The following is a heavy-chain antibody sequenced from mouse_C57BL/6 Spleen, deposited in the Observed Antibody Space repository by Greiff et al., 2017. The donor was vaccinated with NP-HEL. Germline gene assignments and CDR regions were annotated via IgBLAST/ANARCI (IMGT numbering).Heavy chain of an antibody. D-gene: IGHD3-2*01. J-gene: IGHJ4*01. V-gene: IGHV1-69*01. CDR1: GYTFTSYW. CDR2: IDPSDSYT. CDR3: ARGDSPYYYAMDY. Sequence: QVQLKQPGAELVMPGASVKLSCKASGYTFTSYWMHWVKQRPGQGLEWIGEIDPSDSYTNYNQKFKGKSTLTVDKSSSTAYMQLSSLTSEDSAVYYCARGDSPYYYAMDYWGQGTSVTVSS.